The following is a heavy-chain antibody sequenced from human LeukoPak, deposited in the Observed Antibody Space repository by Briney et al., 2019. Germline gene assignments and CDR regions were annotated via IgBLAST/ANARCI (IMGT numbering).Heavy chain of an antibody. Sequence: GGSLRLSCAASGFTFSNYWMSWVRQAPGKGLECLANIKPDGTEKYYMDSLKGRLTVSRDNAKNSLYLQMNSLRADDTAVYYCASGNYFNYWGQGTLVTVSS. CDR1: GFTFSNYW. D-gene: IGHD1-26*01. CDR2: IKPDGTEK. CDR3: ASGNYFNY. V-gene: IGHV3-7*01. J-gene: IGHJ4*02.